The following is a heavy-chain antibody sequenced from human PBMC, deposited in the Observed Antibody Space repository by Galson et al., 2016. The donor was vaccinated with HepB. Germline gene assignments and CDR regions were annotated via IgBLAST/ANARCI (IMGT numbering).Heavy chain of an antibody. CDR3: AKDGRLQIGADP. CDR1: GFTFSNYA. V-gene: IGHV3-23*01. J-gene: IGHJ5*02. D-gene: IGHD3-10*01. Sequence: SLRLSCAASGFTFSNYAMTWVRQAPGKGLDWVSTISGSGGDTYYADSVKGRFTISRDNAKNTLYLQMDSLRAEDTAIYYCAKDGRLQIGADPWGQGTLVTVSS. CDR2: ISGSGGDT.